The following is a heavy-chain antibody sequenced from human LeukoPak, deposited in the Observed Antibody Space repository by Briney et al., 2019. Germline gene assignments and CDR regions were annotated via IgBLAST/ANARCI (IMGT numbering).Heavy chain of an antibody. CDR3: ARRYCGTTTCPNFDY. D-gene: IGHD2-2*01. Sequence: GGSLRLSCAASDFTFSTYAMHWVRQAPDKGLEWVAVISYDGGKKYYADSVKGRFTISRGNAKNSVFLQMNSLRDEDTAVYYCARRYCGTTTCPNFDYWGQGILVTVSS. CDR2: ISYDGGKK. CDR1: DFTFSTYA. V-gene: IGHV3-30-3*01. J-gene: IGHJ4*02.